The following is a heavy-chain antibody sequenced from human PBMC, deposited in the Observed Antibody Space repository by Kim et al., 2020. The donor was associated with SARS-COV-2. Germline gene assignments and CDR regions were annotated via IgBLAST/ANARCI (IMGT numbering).Heavy chain of an antibody. V-gene: IGHV4-39*07. D-gene: IGHD5-18*01. CDR3: ARVGRGYSYAINN. CDR1: GGSISSSSYY. J-gene: IGHJ1*01. CDR2: IYYSGST. Sequence: SETLSLTCTVSGGSISSSSYYWGWIRQPPGKGLEWIGSIYYSGSTYYNPSLKSRVTISVDTSKNQFSLKLSSVTAADTAMYYCARVGRGYSYAINNWGQG.